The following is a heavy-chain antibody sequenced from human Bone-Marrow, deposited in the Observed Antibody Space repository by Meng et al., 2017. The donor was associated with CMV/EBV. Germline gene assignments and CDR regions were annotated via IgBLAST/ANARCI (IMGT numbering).Heavy chain of an antibody. Sequence: VKVSCKASGYTFTGYYMHWVRQAPGQGLEWMGWINPNSGGTNYAQKFQGRVTMTRDTSISTAYMELSRLRSDDTAVYYCARDKGYRHGYNYVLPDYWGQGTLVTVSS. CDR2: INPNSGGT. J-gene: IGHJ4*02. CDR1: GYTFTGYY. D-gene: IGHD5-24*01. V-gene: IGHV1-2*02. CDR3: ARDKGYRHGYNYVLPDY.